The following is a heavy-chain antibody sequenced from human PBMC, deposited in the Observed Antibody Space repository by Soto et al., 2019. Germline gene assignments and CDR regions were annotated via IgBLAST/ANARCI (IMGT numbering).Heavy chain of an antibody. CDR3: ARDTYSYYYDSRTADY. CDR1: GYTFTSYG. V-gene: IGHV1-18*01. CDR2: ISAYNGNT. Sequence: QVQLVQSGAEVKKPGASVKVSCKASGYTFTSYGISWVRQAPGQGLEWMGRISAYNGNTNYAQKLQGRVTMTTDTSTSTAYMELRSLRSDDTAVYYCARDTYSYYYDSRTADYWGQGTLVTVSS. J-gene: IGHJ4*02. D-gene: IGHD3-22*01.